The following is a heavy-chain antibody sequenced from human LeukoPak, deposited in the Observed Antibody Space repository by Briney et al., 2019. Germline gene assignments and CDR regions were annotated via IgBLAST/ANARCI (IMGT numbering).Heavy chain of an antibody. J-gene: IGHJ4*02. V-gene: IGHV1-24*01. CDR3: ATSFSGTGRNY. CDR2: FDPEDGET. D-gene: IGHD6-19*01. Sequence: SGKVVCKVAGYTLAELCMQWVRQAAGKGREWMGGFDPEDGETIYAQKFQGRVTMTEHTSTDTAYMELSSLRSEDTAVYYCATSFSGTGRNYWGQGTLVTVSS. CDR1: GYTLAELC.